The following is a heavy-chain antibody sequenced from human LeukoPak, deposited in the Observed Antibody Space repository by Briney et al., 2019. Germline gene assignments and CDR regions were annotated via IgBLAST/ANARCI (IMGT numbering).Heavy chain of an antibody. CDR3: ARAGAFVGDFWSGYHNWFNP. CDR2: INHSGST. CDR1: GVSFSGYY. V-gene: IGHV4-34*01. J-gene: IGHJ5*02. Sequence: KPSETLSLTCAVYGVSFSGYYWSWIRQPPGKGLEWIGEINHSGSTNYNPSLKSRVTISVDTSKNQFSLKLSSVTAADTAVYYCARAGAFVGDFWSGYHNWFNPWGQGTLVTVSS. D-gene: IGHD3-3*01.